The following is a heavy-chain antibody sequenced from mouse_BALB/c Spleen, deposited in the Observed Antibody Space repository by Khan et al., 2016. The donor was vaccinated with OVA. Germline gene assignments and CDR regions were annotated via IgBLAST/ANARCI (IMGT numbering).Heavy chain of an antibody. J-gene: IGHJ4*01. CDR3: AGGFTTATDYAMDY. CDR1: GFSLTSYG. D-gene: IGHD1-2*01. CDR2: IRAGGYT. Sequence: QVQLKESGPGLVAPSQSLSITCTVSGFSLTSYGVHWVRQPPGKGLEWLGVIRAGGYTNYNSTLMSRLNISKDNSKSQVFLKMNSLQTDDTAMYYCAGGFTTATDYAMDYWGQGTSVTVSS. V-gene: IGHV2-9*02.